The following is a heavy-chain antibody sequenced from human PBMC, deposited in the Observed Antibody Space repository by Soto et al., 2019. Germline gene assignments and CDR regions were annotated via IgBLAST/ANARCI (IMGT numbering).Heavy chain of an antibody. CDR1: GYTFTSYY. D-gene: IGHD6-19*01. V-gene: IGHV1-46*03. CDR3: AREGSSGAFDI. J-gene: IGHJ3*02. CDR2: INPSGGST. Sequence: QVQLVQSGAEVKKPGASVKVSCKASGYTFTSYYMHWVRQAPGQGLEWMGIINPSGGSTSYAQKFQGRVTMTRDTSTSTVYMELSSMRSEDTAVYYCAREGSSGAFDIWGQGTMVTVSS.